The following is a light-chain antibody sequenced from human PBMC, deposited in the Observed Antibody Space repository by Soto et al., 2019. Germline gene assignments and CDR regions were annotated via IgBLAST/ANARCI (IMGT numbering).Light chain of an antibody. Sequence: EIVLTQSPATLSLSLGERATLSCRASQNVNIYLAWLQQKPGQAPRLLIYDASNRATGIPARFSGSGSGTDFTLTISSPEPEDFAVYYCVQRRDWPLTFGGGTKVEIK. J-gene: IGKJ4*01. CDR1: QNVNIY. CDR3: VQRRDWPLT. V-gene: IGKV3-11*01. CDR2: DAS.